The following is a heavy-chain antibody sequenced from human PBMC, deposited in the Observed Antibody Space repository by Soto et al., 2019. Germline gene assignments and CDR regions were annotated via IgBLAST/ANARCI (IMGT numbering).Heavy chain of an antibody. CDR2: IYHSGST. CDR1: GGSFSGYY. CDR3: ASGSHERSGYGDLDD. V-gene: IGHV4-34*01. D-gene: IGHD3-22*01. J-gene: IGHJ4*02. Sequence: SETLSLTCAVYGGSFSGYYWSWIRQPPGKGLEWIGYIYHSGSTYYNPSLKSRVSISVDRSKNQFSLKLSSVTAADTAVYYCASGSHERSGYGDLDDWGQGTLVTVSS.